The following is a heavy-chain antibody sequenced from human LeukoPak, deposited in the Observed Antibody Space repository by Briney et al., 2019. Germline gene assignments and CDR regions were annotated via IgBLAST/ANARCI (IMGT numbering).Heavy chain of an antibody. Sequence: GGSLSLSCAASRFTFSSYAMSWVRQAPGKGLEWVSAIGGSGGSTYYADSVKGRFTISRDNSKNTLYLQMNSLRAEDTAVYYCAKDRGLSGYEMFDYWGQGTLVTVSS. CDR3: AKDRGLSGYEMFDY. CDR1: RFTFSSYA. J-gene: IGHJ4*02. D-gene: IGHD5-12*01. V-gene: IGHV3-23*01. CDR2: IGGSGGST.